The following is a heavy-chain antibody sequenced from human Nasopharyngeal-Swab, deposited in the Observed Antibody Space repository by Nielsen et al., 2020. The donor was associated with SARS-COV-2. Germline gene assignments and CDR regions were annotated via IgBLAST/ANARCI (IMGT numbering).Heavy chain of an antibody. V-gene: IGHV1-69*04. D-gene: IGHD5-24*01. CDR2: IIPILGIA. J-gene: IGHJ5*02. Sequence: SVKVSCKASGGTFSSYAISWVRQAPGQGLEWMGRIIPILGIANYAQKFQGRVTITADKSTSTAYMELSSLRSEDTAVYYCARGGRDGYNLNWFDPWGQGTLVTVSS. CDR3: ARGGRDGYNLNWFDP. CDR1: GGTFSSYA.